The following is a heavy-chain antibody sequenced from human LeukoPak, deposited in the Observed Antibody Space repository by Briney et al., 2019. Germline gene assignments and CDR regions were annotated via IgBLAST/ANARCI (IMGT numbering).Heavy chain of an antibody. V-gene: IGHV1-2*02. CDR3: ARVYYGSGSYSHDDY. CDR2: INPKSGGT. J-gene: IGHJ4*02. Sequence: ASVKVSCKASGYTFTGYYMHWVRQAPGQGLEWMGWINPKSGGTNYTQRFQGRVTMTRDTSISTAYMELSRLRSDDTAVYYCARVYYGSGSYSHDDYWGQGTLVTVSS. CDR1: GYTFTGYY. D-gene: IGHD3-10*01.